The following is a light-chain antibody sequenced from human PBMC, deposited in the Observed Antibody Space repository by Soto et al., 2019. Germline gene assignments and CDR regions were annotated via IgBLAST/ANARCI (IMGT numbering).Light chain of an antibody. CDR1: STDVGGYNY. Sequence: QSVLARPSSVSGSPGQSITISCTGTSTDVGGYNYASWYQHHPGKGPKLIIYEVSNRPSGVSDRFSGSKSGNKASLIISNLEAEDESDYYCGSYTSTDTPFVFGTGTKVTVL. CDR3: GSYTSTDTPFV. CDR2: EVS. V-gene: IGLV2-14*01. J-gene: IGLJ1*01.